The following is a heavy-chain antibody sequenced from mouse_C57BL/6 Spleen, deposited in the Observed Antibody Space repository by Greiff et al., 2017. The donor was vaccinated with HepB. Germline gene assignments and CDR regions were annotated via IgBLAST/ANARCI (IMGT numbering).Heavy chain of an antibody. CDR1: GYTFTSYW. J-gene: IGHJ2*01. Sequence: QVQLQQPGAELVKPGASVKLSCKASGYTFTSYWMHWVTQRPGQGLEWIGNINPSNGGTNYNEKFKIKSTLTVDKSSSTAYMQLSSLTSEYSAVYYCARRDYVNYFDFWGQGTTLTVSS. CDR2: INPSNGGT. V-gene: IGHV1-53*01. D-gene: IGHD2-4*01. CDR3: ARRDYVNYFDF.